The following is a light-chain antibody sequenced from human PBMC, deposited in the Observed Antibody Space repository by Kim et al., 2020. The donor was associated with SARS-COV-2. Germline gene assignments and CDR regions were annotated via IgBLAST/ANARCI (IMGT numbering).Light chain of an antibody. CDR1: QSIGGSY. CDR2: GAS. J-gene: IGKJ2*03. CDR3: QHYGSAPYS. V-gene: IGKV3-20*01. Sequence: FAAGERAPLHCRPSQSIGGSYLGWYQEEPGQAPRLLLYGASSRATGIPGRFSGSGSGTDFTLTISRLEPEDCAVYYCQHYGSAPYSFGQGTKLEIK.